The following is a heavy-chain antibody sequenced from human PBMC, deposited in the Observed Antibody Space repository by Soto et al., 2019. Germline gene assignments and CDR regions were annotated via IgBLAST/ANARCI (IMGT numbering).Heavy chain of an antibody. Sequence: GASLKVSCKASGYTFTSDYMHWVRQAPGQGLEWMGIINPSGGSTSYAQKFQGRVTMTRDTSTSTVYMELSSLRSGDTAVYYCAKAGAPLGGAVAGPQISASDAFDIWGQGTMVTVSS. CDR1: GYTFTSDY. CDR2: INPSGGST. J-gene: IGHJ3*02. D-gene: IGHD6-19*01. V-gene: IGHV1-46*01. CDR3: AKAGAPLGGAVAGPQISASDAFDI.